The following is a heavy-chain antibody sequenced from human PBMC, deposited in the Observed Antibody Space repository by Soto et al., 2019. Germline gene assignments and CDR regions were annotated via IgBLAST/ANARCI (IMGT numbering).Heavy chain of an antibody. J-gene: IGHJ4*02. CDR2: ISGYNGNI. V-gene: IGHV1-18*01. Sequence: QVQLVQSGSEVKKPGASVKVSCKASGYTFTRYGISWVRQAPGQGLEWMGCISGYNGNIKYAEKLQGRVTMTTDTSKXTAYMELRSLRSDDTAVYYCARGAQEWELLSHFDYWGQGSLVTVSS. D-gene: IGHD1-26*01. CDR1: GYTFTRYG. CDR3: ARGAQEWELLSHFDY.